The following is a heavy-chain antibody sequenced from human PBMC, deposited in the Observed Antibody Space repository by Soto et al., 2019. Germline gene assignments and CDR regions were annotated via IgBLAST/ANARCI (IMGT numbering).Heavy chain of an antibody. V-gene: IGHV3-23*01. J-gene: IGHJ6*02. CDR2: ISGSGGST. CDR3: AKGLMAYASYYYGMDV. CDR1: GFTFSSYA. D-gene: IGHD2-8*01. Sequence: EVPLLESGGGLVQPGGSLRLSCAASGFTFSSYAMSWVRQAPGKGLEWVSAISGSGGSTYYADSVKGRFTISRDNSKNTLYLQMNSLRAEDTAVYYCAKGLMAYASYYYGMDVWGQGTTVTVSS.